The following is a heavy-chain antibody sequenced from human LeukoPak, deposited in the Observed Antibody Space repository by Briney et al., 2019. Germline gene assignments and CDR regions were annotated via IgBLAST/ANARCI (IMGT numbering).Heavy chain of an antibody. J-gene: IGHJ4*02. D-gene: IGHD6-13*01. CDR3: AKDSSSFTY. Sequence: GGSLRLSCAASGLTFSRYWMTWVRQAPGKGLEWVANIKGDGSEKYYVDSVKGRFTISRDNAKNSLFLQMDSLRAEDTAVYYCAKDSSSFTYWGQGTLVTVSS. CDR2: IKGDGSEK. CDR1: GLTFSRYW. V-gene: IGHV3-7*03.